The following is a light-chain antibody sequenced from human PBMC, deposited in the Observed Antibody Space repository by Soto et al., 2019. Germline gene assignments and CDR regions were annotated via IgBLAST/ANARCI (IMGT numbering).Light chain of an antibody. V-gene: IGKV3-15*01. CDR2: DAS. Sequence: EIVMTQSPASLSVSLGERATLSCRASQSVSSNLAWYQQKPGQAPRLLIYDASTRATGIPARFSGSGSGTEFTLTISSLQSEDFAVYYCQQYNTWPLTFGPGTKVDIK. CDR1: QSVSSN. CDR3: QQYNTWPLT. J-gene: IGKJ3*01.